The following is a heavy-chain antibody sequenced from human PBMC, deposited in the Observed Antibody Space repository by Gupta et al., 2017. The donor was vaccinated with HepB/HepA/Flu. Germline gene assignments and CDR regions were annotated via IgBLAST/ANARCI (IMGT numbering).Heavy chain of an antibody. Sequence: GAGLLQPSETLSLTCGVSSKSLSGFFWSWIRLVPGKGLEWIGEINSVEEAKYHPSFMSRAVLSIDTSKGEFSLKLASMTAADTAKYYCARGPGNGYSWFDSWGQGIQVTVSS. CDR3: ARGPGNGYSWFDS. J-gene: IGHJ5*01. CDR2: INSVEEA. V-gene: IGHV4-34*01. D-gene: IGHD5-12*01. CDR1: SKSLSGFF.